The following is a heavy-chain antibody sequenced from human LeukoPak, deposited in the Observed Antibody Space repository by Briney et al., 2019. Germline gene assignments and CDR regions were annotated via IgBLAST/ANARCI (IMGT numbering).Heavy chain of an antibody. CDR1: GVSFCSFA. CDR3: ATDSYYDSSGYYDGDWDY. V-gene: IGHV3-23*01. J-gene: IGHJ4*02. Sequence: PGGGLRLSCVASGVSFCSFAMSWVRQAPGKGLEWVSAISDYKYYANSMKGRFTISRDNSRTTLYLKMARLRTEDTAIYYCATDSYYDSSGYYDGDWDYWGQRTMVTVSS. CDR2: ISDYK. D-gene: IGHD3-22*01.